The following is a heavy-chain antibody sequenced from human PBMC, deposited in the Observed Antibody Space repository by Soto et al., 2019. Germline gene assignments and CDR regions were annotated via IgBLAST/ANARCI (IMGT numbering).Heavy chain of an antibody. CDR2: IIPIFGTA. CDR1: GGTFSSYA. V-gene: IGHV1-69*12. Sequence: QVQLVQSGAEVKKPGSSVKVSCKASGGTFSSYAISWVRQAPGQGFEWMGGIIPIFGTADYAQKFQGRVTITADESTSTAYVELSSLRSEDTAVYYCAKNPENYYYGMDVWGQGTTVTVSS. CDR3: AKNPENYYYGMDV. J-gene: IGHJ6*02.